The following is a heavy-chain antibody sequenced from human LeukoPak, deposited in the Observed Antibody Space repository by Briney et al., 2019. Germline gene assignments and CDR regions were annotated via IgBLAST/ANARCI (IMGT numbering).Heavy chain of an antibody. CDR2: INDDGSST. CDR3: STVARTDRGDY. D-gene: IGHD4-17*01. Sequence: GGSLRLSCAASGFTFSTYWMHWVRQAPGKGLVWVSRINDDGSSTSYADSVKGRFTISRDNAKNMLYLQMHSLRAEDTAVYYCSTVARTDRGDYWGQGTLVTVSS. V-gene: IGHV3-74*01. CDR1: GFTFSTYW. J-gene: IGHJ4*02.